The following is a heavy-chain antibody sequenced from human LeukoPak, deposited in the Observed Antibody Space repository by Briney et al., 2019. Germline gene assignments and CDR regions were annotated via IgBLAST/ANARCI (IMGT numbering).Heavy chain of an antibody. D-gene: IGHD3-22*01. CDR3: ARTIKGVVHQGGSFDY. J-gene: IGHJ4*02. V-gene: IGHV1-69*13. CDR2: IVPKFGRP. CDR1: GDRFSSYT. Sequence: SVKVSCKVSGDRFSSYTITWVRQAPGQGLEYMGGIVPKFGRPTYAQKFQVRVTISADESTSTAYMELNSLASEDTAVYYCARTIKGVVHQGGSFDYWGQGTLVTVSS.